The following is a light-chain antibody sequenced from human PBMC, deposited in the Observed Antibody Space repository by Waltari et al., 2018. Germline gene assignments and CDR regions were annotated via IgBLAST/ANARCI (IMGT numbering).Light chain of an antibody. V-gene: IGLV2-11*01. J-gene: IGLJ3*02. CDR3: CSFAGTYTFTWV. CDR1: SSDIGAYNY. Sequence: HSALTQPRSVSGSPGQSVTISCIGSSSDIGAYNYVSWYQQPPGKAPKLLISDVTKRPSGVPDRFSGSKSGNTASLVISGLQVEDEADYYCCSFAGTYTFTWVFGGGTTLTVL. CDR2: DVT.